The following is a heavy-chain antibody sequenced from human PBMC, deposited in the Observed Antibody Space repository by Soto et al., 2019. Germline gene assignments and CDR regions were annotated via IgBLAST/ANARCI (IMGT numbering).Heavy chain of an antibody. J-gene: IGHJ5*02. V-gene: IGHV1-2*02. CDR3: ARNDYYDSIGYYPIRWFDP. Sequence: ASVKVSCKASGYTFTGYYIHWVRQAPGQGLEWMGWINSNSGGTNYAQKFQGRVTMTRDTSISTAYMELSRLRSDDTAVYYCARNDYYDSIGYYPIRWFDPWGQGTLVTVSS. CDR2: INSNSGGT. CDR1: GYTFTGYY. D-gene: IGHD3-22*01.